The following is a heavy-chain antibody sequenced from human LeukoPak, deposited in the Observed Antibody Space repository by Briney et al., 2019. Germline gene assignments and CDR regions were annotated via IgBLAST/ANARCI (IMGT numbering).Heavy chain of an antibody. V-gene: IGHV3-30*04. CDR2: ISSDGNVR. Sequence: GGSLRLSCAASGFTFSRYDINWVRQAPGKGPEWLAFISSDGNVRYHADFVEGRFTISRDNYKNTLYLKMSLLSDDATAVYFCARGVDNRGWFVYWGQGTLVTVSS. CDR1: GFTFSRYD. J-gene: IGHJ5*01. CDR3: ARGVDNRGWFVY. D-gene: IGHD3-22*01.